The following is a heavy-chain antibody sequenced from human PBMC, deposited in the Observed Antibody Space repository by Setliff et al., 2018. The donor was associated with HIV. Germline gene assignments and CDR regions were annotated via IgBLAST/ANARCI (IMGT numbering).Heavy chain of an antibody. CDR3: ARDMEDFGVLPSAPFDP. CDR2: INIDSGHT. V-gene: IGHV1-18*01. J-gene: IGHJ5*02. CDR1: GYSFTAYG. D-gene: IGHD2-2*01. Sequence: AASVKVSCKASGYSFTAYGISWVRQAPGQGFEWMGWINIDSGHTNFAQKFQDRVTVTTDTSTNTTYMELRGLRSDDTATYYCARDMEDFGVLPSAPFDPWGRGTLVTVSS.